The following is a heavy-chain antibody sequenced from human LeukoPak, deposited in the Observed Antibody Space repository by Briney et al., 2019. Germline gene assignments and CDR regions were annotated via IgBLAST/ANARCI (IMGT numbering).Heavy chain of an antibody. J-gene: IGHJ4*02. V-gene: IGHV3-74*01. Sequence: GGSLRLSCTASGFTFNSYWMHWVRQSPGKGLVWVSRINTDGSSTSYADSVKGRFTISRDNAKNTLYLQMNSLRAEDTAVYYCARDSSAWDYWGQGTLVTVSS. D-gene: IGHD6-25*01. CDR1: GFTFNSYW. CDR2: INTDGSST. CDR3: ARDSSAWDY.